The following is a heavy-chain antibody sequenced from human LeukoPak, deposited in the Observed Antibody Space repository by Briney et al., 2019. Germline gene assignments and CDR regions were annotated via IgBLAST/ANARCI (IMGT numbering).Heavy chain of an antibody. D-gene: IGHD4-23*01. CDR2: IYYSGST. J-gene: IGHJ6*02. CDR3: ARGYGGNSYHYYGMDV. V-gene: IGHV4-61*08. CDR1: GGSISSGGYY. Sequence: SQTLSLTCTVSGGSISSGGYYWSWIRQPPGKGLEWIGYIYYSGSTNYNPSLKSRVTISVDTSKNQFSLKLSSVTAADTAVYYCARGYGGNSYHYYGMDVWGQGTTVTVSS.